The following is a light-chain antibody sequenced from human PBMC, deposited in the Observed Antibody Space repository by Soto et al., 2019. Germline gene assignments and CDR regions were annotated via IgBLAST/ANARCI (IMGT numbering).Light chain of an antibody. J-gene: IGKJ5*01. CDR1: QSVSSSY. CDR2: GAS. Sequence: EIVLTQSPATLSLSPGERATLSCRASQSVSSSYLAWYQQKPGQAPRFLIYGASSRATGIPDRFSGSGSGTDFTLTISRLEPEDFAVYYCQQYGSSPPITFGQGTRLEIK. CDR3: QQYGSSPPIT. V-gene: IGKV3-20*01.